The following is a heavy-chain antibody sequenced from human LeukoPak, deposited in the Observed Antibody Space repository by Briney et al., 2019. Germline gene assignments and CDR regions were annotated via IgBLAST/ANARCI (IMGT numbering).Heavy chain of an antibody. J-gene: IGHJ4*02. Sequence: AGRSLRLSCAASGFTFSSYGMHWVRQAPGKGLEWVAVIWYDGSNKYYADSVKGRFTISRDNSKNTLYLQMNSLRAEDTAVYYCARGVRFYYGSGSLDYWGQGTLVTVSS. D-gene: IGHD3-10*01. V-gene: IGHV3-30*19. CDR1: GFTFSSYG. CDR3: ARGVRFYYGSGSLDY. CDR2: IWYDGSNK.